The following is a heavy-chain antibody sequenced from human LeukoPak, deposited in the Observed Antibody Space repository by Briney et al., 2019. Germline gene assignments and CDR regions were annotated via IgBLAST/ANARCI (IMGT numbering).Heavy chain of an antibody. CDR1: GFTFSSYS. V-gene: IGHV3-48*04. CDR2: ISGSSSAI. J-gene: IGHJ4*02. Sequence: PGGSLRLSCAASGFTFSSYSMNWVRQAPGKGLEWVSYISGSSSAIYYADSVKGRFTISRDNAKNSVYLQMNSLRAEDTAVYYCASESPIQWLAIDYWGQGTLVTVSS. CDR3: ASESPIQWLAIDY. D-gene: IGHD6-19*01.